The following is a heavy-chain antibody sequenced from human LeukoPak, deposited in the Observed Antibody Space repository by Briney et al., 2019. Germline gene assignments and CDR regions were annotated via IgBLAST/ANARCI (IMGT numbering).Heavy chain of an antibody. Sequence: GGSLTLSCRTSGFTFSDYAMTWLRQAPAKGLAWVSTISGSGGRTYYADSVKGRFTISRDSSKNTVYLQMDSLRADDTAVYYCAKGMRNIVDPWGQGTLVTVSS. CDR3: AKGMRNIVDP. J-gene: IGHJ5*02. V-gene: IGHV3-23*01. CDR2: ISGSGGRT. CDR1: GFTFSDYA.